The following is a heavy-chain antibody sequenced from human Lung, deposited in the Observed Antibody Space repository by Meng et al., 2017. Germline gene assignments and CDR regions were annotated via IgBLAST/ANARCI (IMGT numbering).Heavy chain of an antibody. J-gene: IGHJ1*01. CDR2: INRDGTKP. D-gene: IGHD1-1*01. Sequence: VQLGEDVGCLGPSCVSRRLPCAALGFHFTTDSMHWVRQGPGKGLVLVSRINRDGTKPTYADSVKGRFTISRDNAKNTLYLQMNNLRAEDTAFYYCTNDRLNHWGQGALVTVSS. V-gene: IGHV3-74*01. CDR3: TNDRLNH. CDR1: GFHFTTDS.